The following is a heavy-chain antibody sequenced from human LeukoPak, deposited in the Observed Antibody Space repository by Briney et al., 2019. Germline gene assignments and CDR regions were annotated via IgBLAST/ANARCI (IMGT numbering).Heavy chain of an antibody. D-gene: IGHD2-21*01. CDR2: IYYSGST. V-gene: IGHV4-59*01. CDR3: ARAPLWGWFDP. J-gene: IGHJ5*02. CDR1: GGSISSYY. Sequence: PSETLSLTCTVSGGSISSYYWSWIRQPPGKGLEWIGYIYYSGSTNYNPSLESRVTISVDTSKNQFSLKLSSVTAADTAVYYCARAPLWGWFDPWGQGTLVTVSS.